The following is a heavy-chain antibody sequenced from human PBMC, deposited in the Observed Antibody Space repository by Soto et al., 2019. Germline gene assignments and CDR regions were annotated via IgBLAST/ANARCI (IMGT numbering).Heavy chain of an antibody. CDR2: IYRNDDK. V-gene: IGHV2-5*01. Sequence: SGPTLVNPTQTLPLTCALSGFSVSARGVGVGWIRQPPGKALEWLAIIYRNDDKLYRPSLQSRLTITKDTSKNQVVLTMTNMDPVDTATYYCAHSPWGAAPDYWGQGTPVTVSS. J-gene: IGHJ4*02. D-gene: IGHD3-16*01. CDR3: AHSPWGAAPDY. CDR1: GFSVSARGVG.